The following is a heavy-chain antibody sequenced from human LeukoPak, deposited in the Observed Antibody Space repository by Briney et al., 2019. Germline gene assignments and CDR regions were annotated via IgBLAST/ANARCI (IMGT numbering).Heavy chain of an antibody. V-gene: IGHV4-61*02. CDR2: IYTSGST. CDR3: ARVKGYCSSTSCQYFPEGDYMDV. J-gene: IGHJ6*03. CDR1: GGCISSGSYY. D-gene: IGHD2-2*01. Sequence: SETLSLTCTVSGGCISSGSYYWSWIRQPAGKGLEWIGRIYTSGSTNYNPSLKSRVTISVDTSKNQFSLKLSSVTAADTAVYYCARVKGYCSSTSCQYFPEGDYMDVWGKGTTVTVSS.